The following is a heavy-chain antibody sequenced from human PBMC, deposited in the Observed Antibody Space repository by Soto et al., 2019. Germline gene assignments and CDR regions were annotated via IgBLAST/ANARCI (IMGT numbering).Heavy chain of an antibody. Sequence: ESGGGLVQPGGSLRLSCAASGFTFSSYSMNWVRQAPGKGLEWVSYISSSSSTIYYADPVKGRFTISRDNAKNSLYLQMTSLRAEDTAVYYCARRFVTIFGVVHRFAFDIWGQGTMVTVSS. CDR2: ISSSSSTI. V-gene: IGHV3-48*01. CDR3: ARRFVTIFGVVHRFAFDI. CDR1: GFTFSSYS. D-gene: IGHD3-3*01. J-gene: IGHJ3*02.